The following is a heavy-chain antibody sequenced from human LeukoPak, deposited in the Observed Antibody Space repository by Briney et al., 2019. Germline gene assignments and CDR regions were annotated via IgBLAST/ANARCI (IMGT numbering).Heavy chain of an antibody. Sequence: GGSLRLSSAASGFTFSSYSMSWVPQAPGKGLERVSYISSRSSTIYYADSVKGRFSISRDNAKNSLYLQMNSLRAEDTAVYYSAKVRLTSGWFSIDWGGEALFTAAS. CDR2: ISSRSSTI. J-gene: IGHJ4*02. V-gene: IGHV3-48*01. D-gene: IGHD3-22*01. CDR3: AKVRLTSGWFSID. CDR1: GFTFSSYS.